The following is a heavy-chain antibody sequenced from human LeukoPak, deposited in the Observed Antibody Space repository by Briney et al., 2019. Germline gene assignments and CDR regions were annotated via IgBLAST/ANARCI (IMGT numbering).Heavy chain of an antibody. CDR1: GVSISSYY. V-gene: IGHV4-59*01. J-gene: IGHJ6*02. Sequence: SETLSLTCTVSGVSISSYYWSWIRQPPGKGLEWIGYISYSGSTNYNPSLKSRVTISVDTSKNQFSLKLSSVTAADTAVYYCARVPMYDILTGYYYYYYGMDVWGQGTTVTVSS. D-gene: IGHD3-9*01. CDR2: ISYSGST. CDR3: ARVPMYDILTGYYYYYYGMDV.